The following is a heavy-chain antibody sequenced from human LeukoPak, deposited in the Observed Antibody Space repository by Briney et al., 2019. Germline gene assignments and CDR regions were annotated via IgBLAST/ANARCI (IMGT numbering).Heavy chain of an antibody. CDR2: ISSSGTYI. D-gene: IGHD7-27*01. V-gene: IGHV3-21*01. J-gene: IGHJ6*03. CDR1: GFTFSNYS. CDR3: AKTGSHYYDMDV. Sequence: GGSLRLSCAASGFTFSNYSMHWVRQAPGKGLEWVSSISSSGTYIYYADSLRGRFTISRDNAKNSLYLQMNSLRAEDTAVYYCAKTGSHYYDMDVWGKGTTVTVSS.